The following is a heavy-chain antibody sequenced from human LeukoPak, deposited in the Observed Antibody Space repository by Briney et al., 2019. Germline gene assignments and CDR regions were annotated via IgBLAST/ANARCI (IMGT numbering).Heavy chain of an antibody. Sequence: GRSLRLSCTVSGFTLGDYAMSWVRQAPGKGLEWVGFIRSKAYGGTTEYAASVKGRFTISRDDSKSIAYLQMNSLKTEDTAVYYCTRDLRWLAYDYWGQGTLVTVSS. CDR1: GFTLGDYA. V-gene: IGHV3-49*04. CDR2: IRSKAYGGTT. J-gene: IGHJ4*02. CDR3: TRDLRWLAYDY. D-gene: IGHD6-19*01.